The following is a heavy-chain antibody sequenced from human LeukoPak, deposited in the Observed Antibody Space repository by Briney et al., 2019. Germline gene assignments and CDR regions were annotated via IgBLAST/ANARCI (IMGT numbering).Heavy chain of an antibody. D-gene: IGHD2-15*01. V-gene: IGHV4-61*02. Sequence: SETLSLTCTVSGGSISSGSYFWSWIRQPAGKGLEWIGRIYTSGSTNYNPSLKSRVTISVDTSNNQFSLKLSSVTAADTAVYYCASDRIEVDAFDIWGQGTMVTVSS. CDR3: ASDRIEVDAFDI. J-gene: IGHJ3*02. CDR2: IYTSGST. CDR1: GGSISSGSYF.